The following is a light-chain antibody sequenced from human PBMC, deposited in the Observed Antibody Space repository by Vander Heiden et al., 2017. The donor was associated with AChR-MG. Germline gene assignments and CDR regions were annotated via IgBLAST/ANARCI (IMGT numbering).Light chain of an antibody. CDR2: DVS. Sequence: QSALAQPAAVSGSPGQSITISCTGTSSDVGGYNYVSWYQQHPGKAPKLIIYDVSNRPSGVSHRFSGSKSANTASLTISGLQTDDEADYYCSSYTSSRTQLFGGGTKVTVL. CDR3: SSYTSSRTQL. J-gene: IGLJ3*02. V-gene: IGLV2-14*01. CDR1: SSDVGGYNY.